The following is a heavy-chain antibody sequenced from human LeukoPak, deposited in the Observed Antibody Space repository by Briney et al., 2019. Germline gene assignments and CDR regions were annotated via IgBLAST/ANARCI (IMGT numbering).Heavy chain of an antibody. CDR2: ISGSGGST. J-gene: IGHJ4*02. Sequence: GGSLRLSCAASGFTFSSYAMSWVRQAPGKGLEWVSTISGSGGSTYYADSVKGRFTISRDNSKNTLYLQMNSLSAEDTALYYCAKQRQYCSSTSCCRGSFDAWGQGTLVTVSS. CDR1: GFTFSSYA. CDR3: AKQRQYCSSTSCCRGSFDA. V-gene: IGHV3-23*01. D-gene: IGHD2-2*01.